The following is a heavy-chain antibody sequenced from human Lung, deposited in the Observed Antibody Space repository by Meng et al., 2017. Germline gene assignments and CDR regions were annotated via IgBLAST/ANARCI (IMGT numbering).Heavy chain of an antibody. CDR3: ARGPTTMAHDFDY. J-gene: IGHJ4*02. Sequence: QVQLQQWCAGLLKPSETLSLTCVVSGGSFIDYYWSWIRQPPGKGLEWIGEINHSGSTNYNPSLESRATISVDTSQNNLSLKLSSVTAADSAVYYCARGPTTMAHDFDYWGQGTLVTVSS. D-gene: IGHD4-11*01. CDR1: GGSFIDYY. V-gene: IGHV4-34*01. CDR2: INHSGST.